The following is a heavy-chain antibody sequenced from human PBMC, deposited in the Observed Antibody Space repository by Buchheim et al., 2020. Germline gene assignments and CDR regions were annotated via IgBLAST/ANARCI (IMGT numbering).Heavy chain of an antibody. CDR3: AKSAEGIPFDY. CDR2: ISYDGSNK. CDR1: GFTFSSYG. D-gene: IGHD3-10*01. V-gene: IGHV3-30*18. Sequence: QVQLVESGGGVVQPGRSLRLSCAASGFTFSSYGMHWVRQAPGKGLEWVAVISYDGSNKYYADSVKGRFTISRDNSKNTLYLQMNSLRAEDTAVYYCAKSAEGIPFDYWGQGTL. J-gene: IGHJ4*02.